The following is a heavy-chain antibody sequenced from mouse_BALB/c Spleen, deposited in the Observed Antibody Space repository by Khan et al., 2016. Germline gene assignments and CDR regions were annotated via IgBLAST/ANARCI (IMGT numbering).Heavy chain of an antibody. CDR3: ARYDSAMDY. Sequence: VQLQQSGPELVKPGASVKMSCKASGYTFTSYVMHWVKQKPGKGLEWIGYINPYNDGTMYNEKFKGKATLTSDKYSRTAYRELSSLTSAYSAGYDCARYDSAMDYWVQGTSVTVSS. D-gene: IGHD2-14*01. CDR2: INPYNDGT. J-gene: IGHJ4*01. CDR1: GYTFTSYV. V-gene: IGHV1S136*01.